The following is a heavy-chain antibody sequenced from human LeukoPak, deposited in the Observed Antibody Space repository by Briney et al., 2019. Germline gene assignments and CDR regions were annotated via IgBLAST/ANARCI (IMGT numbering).Heavy chain of an antibody. J-gene: IGHJ4*02. CDR3: ATGARLGSYGHFDY. V-gene: IGHV4-34*01. Sequence: PSETLSLTCAVYGGSFSGYYWSWIPQPPGKGLEWIGEINHSGSTNYNPSLKSRVTISVDTSKNQFSLKLSSVTAADTAVYYCATGARLGSYGHFDYWGQGTLVTVSS. CDR1: GGSFSGYY. CDR2: INHSGST. D-gene: IGHD5-18*01.